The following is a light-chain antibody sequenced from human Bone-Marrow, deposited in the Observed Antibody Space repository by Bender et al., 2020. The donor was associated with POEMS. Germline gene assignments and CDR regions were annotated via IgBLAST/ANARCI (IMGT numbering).Light chain of an antibody. CDR1: SSDIGGYDL. V-gene: IGLV2-14*02. CDR2: EVS. J-gene: IGLJ3*02. Sequence: QSALTQPASVSGSPGQSITISCTGTSSDIGGYDLVSWYQQHPGEAPKLIMYEVSKRPSGVADRFSGSKSGDTASLTISGLKDADEADYYCNAYTRSSTLVFGGGTKLTV. CDR3: NAYTRSSTLV.